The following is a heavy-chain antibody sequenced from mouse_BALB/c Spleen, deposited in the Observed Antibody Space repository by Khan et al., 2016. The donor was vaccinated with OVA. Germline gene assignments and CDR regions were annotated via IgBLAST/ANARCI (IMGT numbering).Heavy chain of an antibody. D-gene: IGHD3-1*01. Sequence: QVQLKQSGAELVKPGASVKLSCKASGYAFTNYQMYWVKQRPGQGLEWIGEINPSNGGTNFNEKFKSKATLTVDKSSSTAYMQLSSLTSEDSAVYDCTIGGYGAFAYWGQGTLVTVSA. CDR3: TIGGYGAFAY. CDR1: GYAFTNYQ. J-gene: IGHJ3*01. CDR2: INPSNGGT. V-gene: IGHV1S81*02.